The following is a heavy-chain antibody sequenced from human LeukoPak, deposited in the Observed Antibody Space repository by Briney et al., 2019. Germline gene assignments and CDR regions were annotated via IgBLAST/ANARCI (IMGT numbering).Heavy chain of an antibody. J-gene: IGHJ4*02. V-gene: IGHV3-9*01. CDR2: ISWNSGSI. CDR1: GFTFDDYA. D-gene: IGHD3-10*01. Sequence: GGSLGLSCAASGFTFDDYAMHWVRQIPGKGLEWISGISWNSGSIGYADSVRGRFTISRDNAKNSLYLQMNSLRAEDTALYYCAALSGSYQRSFDYWGQGILVTVSS. CDR3: AALSGSYQRSFDY.